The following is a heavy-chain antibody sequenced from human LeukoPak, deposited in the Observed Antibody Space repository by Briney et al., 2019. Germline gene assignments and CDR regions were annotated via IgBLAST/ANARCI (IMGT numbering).Heavy chain of an antibody. D-gene: IGHD3-22*01. CDR3: ARNYYDSSGYPNHDAFDI. CDR1: GYTFTSYY. V-gene: IGHV1-46*01. J-gene: IGHJ3*02. Sequence: ASVKVSCKASGYTFTSYYMHWVRQAPGQGLEWMGIINPSGGSTSYAQKFQGRVTMTRDTSTSTVYMELSSLGSEDTAVYYCARNYYDSSGYPNHDAFDIWGQGTMVTVSS. CDR2: INPSGGST.